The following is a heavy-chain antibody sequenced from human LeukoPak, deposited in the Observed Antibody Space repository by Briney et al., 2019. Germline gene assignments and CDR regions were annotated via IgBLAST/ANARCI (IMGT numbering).Heavy chain of an antibody. CDR3: ARNPYSSGWSWFDP. CDR2: ISSSSSYI. V-gene: IGHV3-21*01. D-gene: IGHD6-19*01. CDR1: GFTFSSYS. Sequence: GGSLRLSCAASGFTFSSYSMNWVRQAPGKGLEWVSYISSSSSYIYYADSVKGRFTISRDNAKNSLYLQMNSLRAEDTAVYYCARNPYSSGWSWFDPWGQGTLVTVSS. J-gene: IGHJ5*02.